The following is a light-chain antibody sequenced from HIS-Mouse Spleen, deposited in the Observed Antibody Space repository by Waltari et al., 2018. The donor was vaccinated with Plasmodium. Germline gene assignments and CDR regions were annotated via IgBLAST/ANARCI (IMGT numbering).Light chain of an antibody. V-gene: IGLV8-61*01. CDR2: STN. CDR3: VLYMGSGIWV. CDR1: SGSVSTSSY. J-gene: IGLJ2*01. Sequence: VTQEPSFSVSPGGTVTLTCGLSSGSVSTSSYPRGYQQTPGQAPRTLIYSTNTRSSGVPDRFSGSILGNKAALTITGAQADDESDYYCVLYMGSGIWVFGGGTKLTVL.